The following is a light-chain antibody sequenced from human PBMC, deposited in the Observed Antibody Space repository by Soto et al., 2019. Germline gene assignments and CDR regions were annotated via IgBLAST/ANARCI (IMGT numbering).Light chain of an antibody. CDR1: SSDVGSYNH. Sequence: QSVLTQPPSVSGSPGQSVTISCTGTSSDVGSYNHVSWYQQPPGTAPKLMIYEVSNRPSGVPDRFSGSKSGNTASLTISGLQAEDEADYYCSSYTSSSTSLYVFGTGTKVTVL. J-gene: IGLJ1*01. V-gene: IGLV2-18*02. CDR3: SSYTSSSTSLYV. CDR2: EVS.